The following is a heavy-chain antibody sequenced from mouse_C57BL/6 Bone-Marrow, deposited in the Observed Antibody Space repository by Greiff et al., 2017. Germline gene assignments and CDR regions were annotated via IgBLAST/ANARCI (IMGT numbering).Heavy chain of an antibody. CDR1: GYTFTDYE. CDR2: IDPETGGT. V-gene: IGHV1-15*01. CDR3: TGSNYDYAMDY. D-gene: IGHD2-5*01. Sequence: QVQLQQSGAELVRPGASVTLSCKASGYTFTDYEMHWVKQTPVHGLEWIGAIDPETGGTAYNQKFKGKAILTADKSSSTAYMELRSLTSEDSAVYYCTGSNYDYAMDYWGQGTSVTVSS. J-gene: IGHJ4*01.